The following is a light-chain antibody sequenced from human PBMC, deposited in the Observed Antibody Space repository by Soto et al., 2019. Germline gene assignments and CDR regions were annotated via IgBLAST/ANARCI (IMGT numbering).Light chain of an antibody. CDR1: QSVSGY. CDR3: QQRSNWPYLT. Sequence: EIVLTQSPDTLSLSPGERATLSCRASQSVSGYLGWYQQKPGQAPRLLIYDASNRAYGVPARFRGSGSGTNFTLTIASLEPDDFAVYYCQQRSNWPYLTFGGGTRG. V-gene: IGKV3-11*01. J-gene: IGKJ4*01. CDR2: DAS.